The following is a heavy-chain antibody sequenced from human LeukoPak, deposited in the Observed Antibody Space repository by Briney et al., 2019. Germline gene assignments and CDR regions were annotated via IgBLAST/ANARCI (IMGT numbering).Heavy chain of an antibody. CDR2: IRKKGFGGTT. CDR3: ARANCVNGVCYHFDY. Sequence: GGSLRLSCTASGFTFGDYAMGWVRQAPGKGLEWVGFIRKKGFGGTTEYAASVKGRFTISRDDSNSIAYLQMNSLKTEDTAVYYCARANCVNGVCYHFDYWGQGTLVIVSS. J-gene: IGHJ4*02. V-gene: IGHV3-49*04. CDR1: GFTFGDYA. D-gene: IGHD2-8*01.